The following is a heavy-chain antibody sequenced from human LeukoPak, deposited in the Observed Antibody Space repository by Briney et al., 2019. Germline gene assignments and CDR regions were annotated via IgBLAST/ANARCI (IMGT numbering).Heavy chain of an antibody. CDR3: ARDPHIAAAGTIFDY. J-gene: IGHJ4*02. Sequence: GGSLRLSCSASGFTFSSYAIHWVRQAPGKGLEFVSAISSNGGRTYYADSVKGRFTISRDNAKNSLYLQMNSLRDEDSAVYYCARDPHIAAAGTIFDYWGQGTLVTVSS. CDR2: ISSNGGRT. V-gene: IGHV3-64*04. D-gene: IGHD6-13*01. CDR1: GFTFSSYA.